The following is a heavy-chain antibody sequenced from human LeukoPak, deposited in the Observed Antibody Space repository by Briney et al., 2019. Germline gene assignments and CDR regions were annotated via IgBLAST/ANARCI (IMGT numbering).Heavy chain of an antibody. Sequence: SETLSLTCTVSGGSISSGGYYWSWIRQPPGKGLEWIGYIYYSGSTYYNPSLKSRVTISADTSKNQFSLKLSSVTAADTAVYYCAGLYDFWSGRNYYYGMDVWGQGTTVTVSS. CDR3: AGLYDFWSGRNYYYGMDV. CDR1: GGSISSGGYY. J-gene: IGHJ6*02. CDR2: IYYSGST. V-gene: IGHV4-30-4*01. D-gene: IGHD3-3*01.